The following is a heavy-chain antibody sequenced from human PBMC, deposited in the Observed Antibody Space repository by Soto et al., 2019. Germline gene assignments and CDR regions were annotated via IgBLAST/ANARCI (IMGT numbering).Heavy chain of an antibody. CDR3: AKVGIVATIFEYYFDY. CDR1: GFTFDDYA. CDR2: ISWNSGSI. J-gene: IGHJ4*02. Sequence: PGGSLRLSCAASGFTFDDYAMHWVRQAPGKGLEWVSGISWNSGSIGYADSVKGRFTISRDNAKNSLYLQMNSLRAEDTALYYCAKVGIVATIFEYYFDYWGQGTLVTVSS. D-gene: IGHD5-12*01. V-gene: IGHV3-9*01.